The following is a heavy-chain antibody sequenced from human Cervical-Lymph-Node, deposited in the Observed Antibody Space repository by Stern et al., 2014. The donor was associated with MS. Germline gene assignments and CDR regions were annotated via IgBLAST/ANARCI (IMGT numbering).Heavy chain of an antibody. D-gene: IGHD6-19*01. CDR3: ARDNGGWSVDS. CDR1: GYTFTSNK. CDR2: INPGGGST. Sequence: VQLVESGAEVKKPGASVKVSCKAFGYTFTSNKMHWVRQAPGQGLEWMGIINPGGGSTRYAQKLQGRVTMTRDTSTSTVYMELLSLRSEDTAVYSCARDNGGWSVDSWGQGTLVIVSS. V-gene: IGHV1-46*01. J-gene: IGHJ4*02.